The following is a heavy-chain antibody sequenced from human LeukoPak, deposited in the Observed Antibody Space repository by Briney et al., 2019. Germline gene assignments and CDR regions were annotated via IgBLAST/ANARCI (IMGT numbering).Heavy chain of an antibody. J-gene: IGHJ4*02. CDR3: ARKAYSYGYALDS. D-gene: IGHD5-18*01. CDR2: IYYSRSI. Sequence: RSSETLSLTCTVSGGSISSSSYYWGWIRQPPGKGLEWIGSIYYSRSIYYNPSLKSRVTISVDTSKNQFSLKLSSVTAADTAVYYCARKAYSYGYALDSWGQGTLVTVSS. V-gene: IGHV4-39*01. CDR1: GGSISSSSYY.